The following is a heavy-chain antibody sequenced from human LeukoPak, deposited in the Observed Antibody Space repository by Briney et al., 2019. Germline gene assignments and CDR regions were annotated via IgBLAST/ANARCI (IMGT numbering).Heavy chain of an antibody. Sequence: GASVKVSCKASGYTFTSYAMNWVRQAPGQGLEWMGWINTNTGNPTYAQGFTGRFVFSLDTSVSTAYLQISSLKAEDTAVYYCARGMMYYYDSSGYSLDHWGQGTLVTVSS. CDR2: INTNTGNP. CDR3: ARGMMYYYDSSGYSLDH. J-gene: IGHJ4*02. D-gene: IGHD3-22*01. V-gene: IGHV7-4-1*02. CDR1: GYTFTSYA.